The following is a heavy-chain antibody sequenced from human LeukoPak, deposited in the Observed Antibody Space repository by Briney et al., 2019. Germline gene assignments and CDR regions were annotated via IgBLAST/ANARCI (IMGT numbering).Heavy chain of an antibody. CDR3: ARRPHTAMVFYYYYYYMDV. Sequence: PSETLSLTCAVYGGSFSGYYCSWIRQPPGKGLEWIGEINHSGSTNYNPSLKSRVTISVDTSKNQFSLKLSSVTAADTAVYYCARRPHTAMVFYYYYYYMDVWGKGTTATVSS. V-gene: IGHV4-34*01. D-gene: IGHD5-18*01. J-gene: IGHJ6*03. CDR2: INHSGST. CDR1: GGSFSGYY.